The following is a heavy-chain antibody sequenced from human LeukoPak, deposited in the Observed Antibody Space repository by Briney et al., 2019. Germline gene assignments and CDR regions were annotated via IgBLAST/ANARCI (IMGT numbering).Heavy chain of an antibody. CDR2: IYYSGST. J-gene: IGHJ5*02. D-gene: IGHD5-18*01. V-gene: IGHV4-31*03. CDR3: AREVGYNNWFDP. Sequence: NSSQTLSLTCTVSGGSISSGGYYWSWIRQHPGKGLEWIGYIYYSGSTYYNPSLKSRVTISVDTSKNQFSLKLNSVTAADTAVYFCAREVGYNNWFDPWGQGTLVTVSS. CDR1: GGSISSGGYY.